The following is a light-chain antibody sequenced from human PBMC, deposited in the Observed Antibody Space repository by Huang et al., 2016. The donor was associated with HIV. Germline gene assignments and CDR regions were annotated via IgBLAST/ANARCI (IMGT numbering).Light chain of an antibody. CDR2: LGS. V-gene: IGKV2-28*01. CDR3: MQALQTIT. Sequence: DIVMTQSPLSLPVTPGEPASISCRSNQSLLHYNGDNYLDWYLQKPGQPPQLLIYLGSNRASSVPDRFSGSGSGTYFTLKISRVEAEDVGVYYCMQALQTITFGQGTRLEIK. J-gene: IGKJ5*01. CDR1: QSLLHYNGDNY.